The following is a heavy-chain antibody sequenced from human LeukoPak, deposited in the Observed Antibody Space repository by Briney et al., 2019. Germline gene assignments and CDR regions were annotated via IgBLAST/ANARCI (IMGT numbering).Heavy chain of an antibody. D-gene: IGHD4-17*01. CDR1: GGSISSGGYY. V-gene: IGHV4-31*03. CDR3: ARGRLTTIPDAFDI. CDR2: IYYSGST. Sequence: PSQTLSLTRTVSGGSISSGGYYWSWIRQHPGKGLEWIGYIYYSGSTYYNPSLKSRVTISVDTSKNQFSLKLSSVTAADTAVYYCARGRLTTIPDAFDIWGQGTMVTVSS. J-gene: IGHJ3*02.